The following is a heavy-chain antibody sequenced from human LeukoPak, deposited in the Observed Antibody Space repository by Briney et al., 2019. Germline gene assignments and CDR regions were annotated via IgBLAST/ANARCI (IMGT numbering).Heavy chain of an antibody. Sequence: SQTLPLTRVISGDSVSNNSASWNWIRQSPSRGLEWLGRTYYRSRWYKDYGVSVKSRITINPDTSKNQFSLQLNSVTPEDTAVYYCARWLTTWGQGTLVTVSS. D-gene: IGHD3-9*01. CDR3: ARWLTT. V-gene: IGHV6-1*01. CDR2: TYYRSRWYK. J-gene: IGHJ5*02. CDR1: GDSVSNNSAS.